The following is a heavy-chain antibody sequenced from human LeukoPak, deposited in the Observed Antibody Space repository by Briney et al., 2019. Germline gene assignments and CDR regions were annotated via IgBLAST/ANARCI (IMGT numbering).Heavy chain of an antibody. CDR1: GLTFSSNS. Sequence: PGGSLRLSCAASGLTFSSNSRNWVRQAPAKGVEGVSSISSSSSYIYYADSLKGRFTISRDNAKNSLYLQMDSLRAEDTAVYYCAREGSNYYYFYYMDVWGKGTTVTVSS. J-gene: IGHJ6*03. V-gene: IGHV3-21*01. CDR3: AREGSNYYYFYYMDV. D-gene: IGHD4-11*01. CDR2: ISSSSSYI.